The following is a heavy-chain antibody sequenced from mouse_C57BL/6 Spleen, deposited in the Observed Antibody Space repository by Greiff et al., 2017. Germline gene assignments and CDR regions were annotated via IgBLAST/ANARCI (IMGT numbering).Heavy chain of an antibody. CDR2: IDPANGNT. CDR3: ARSDYYGSSYDVPFAY. J-gene: IGHJ3*01. Sequence: VQLKESVAELVRPGASVKLSCTASGFNIKNTYMHWVKQRPEQGLEWIGRIDPANGNTKYAPKFQGKATITADTSSNTAYLQLSSLTSEDTAIYYCARSDYYGSSYDVPFAYWGQGTLVTVSA. V-gene: IGHV14-3*01. D-gene: IGHD1-1*01. CDR1: GFNIKNTY.